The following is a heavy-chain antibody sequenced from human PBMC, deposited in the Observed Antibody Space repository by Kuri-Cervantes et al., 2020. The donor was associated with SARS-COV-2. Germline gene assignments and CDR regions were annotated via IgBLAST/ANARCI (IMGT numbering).Heavy chain of an antibody. CDR1: GFTFSSYS. CDR2: ISSSSSYI. CDR3: IVVVPAAFDY. J-gene: IGHJ4*02. D-gene: IGHD2-2*01. Sequence: GESLKISCAASGFTFSSYSMNWVRQAPGKGLEWVSSISSSSSYIYYADSVKGRFTISRDNAKNSLYLQMNSLRAEDTAVYYCIVVVPAAFDYWGQGTLVTVSS. V-gene: IGHV3-21*01.